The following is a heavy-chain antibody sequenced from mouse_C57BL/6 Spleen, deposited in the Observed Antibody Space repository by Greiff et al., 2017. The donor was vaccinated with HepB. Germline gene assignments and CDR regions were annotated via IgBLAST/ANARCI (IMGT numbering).Heavy chain of an antibody. CDR2: INPNNGGT. J-gene: IGHJ3*01. V-gene: IGHV1-26*01. Sequence: EVQLQQSGPELVKPGASVKISCKASGYTFTDYYMNWVKQSHGKSLEWIGDINPNNGGTSYNQKFKGKATLTVDKSSSTAYMELRSLTSEDSAVYYCARKGYDDDVRCAYWGQGTLVTVSA. CDR1: GYTFTDYY. D-gene: IGHD2-4*01. CDR3: ARKGYDDDVRCAY.